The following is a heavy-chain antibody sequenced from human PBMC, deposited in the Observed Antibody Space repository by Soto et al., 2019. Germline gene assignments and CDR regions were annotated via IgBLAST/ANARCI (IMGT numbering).Heavy chain of an antibody. Sequence: ASVKVSCKASGYTFTSYAMHWVRQAPGQRLEWMGWINAGNGNTKYSQKFLGRVTITRDTSASTAYMELSSLRSEDTAVYYCARDLWGITMVRAANPKWGWFDPWGQGTLVTVSS. CDR3: ARDLWGITMVRAANPKWGWFDP. CDR1: GYTFTSYA. V-gene: IGHV1-3*01. D-gene: IGHD3-10*01. J-gene: IGHJ5*02. CDR2: INAGNGNT.